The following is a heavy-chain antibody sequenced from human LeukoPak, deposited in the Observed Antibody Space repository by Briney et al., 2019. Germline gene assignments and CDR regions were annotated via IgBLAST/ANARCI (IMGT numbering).Heavy chain of an antibody. CDR2: VYNSGTT. CDR1: GGFTSPYK. V-gene: IGHV4-59*01. J-gene: IGHJ4*02. CDR3: TRGAGWLIDY. Sequence: SETLSLTCTVSGGFTSPYKWNWIRQPPGKGLEWIGFVYNSGTTSYNPSLKNRVTISVDTSKNQFSLKLNSLTTADTAVYYCTRGAGWLIDYWGQGILVTVSS. D-gene: IGHD3-16*01.